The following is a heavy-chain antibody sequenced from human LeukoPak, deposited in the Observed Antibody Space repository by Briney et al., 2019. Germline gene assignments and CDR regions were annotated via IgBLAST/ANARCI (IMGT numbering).Heavy chain of an antibody. CDR1: GYSFTNYW. D-gene: IGHD3-22*01. CDR2: IYPGTSDT. V-gene: IGHV5-51*01. CDR3: ARRGYDSRGYHFYFDY. Sequence: SGESLKISCKASGYSFTNYWIGWVRQMPGKGLEWMGIIYPGTSDTKYSPSFQGHVTVSADKSISTAYLQWSSLKASDTAMYCCARRGYDSRGYHFYFDYWGQGTLVTVSS. J-gene: IGHJ4*02.